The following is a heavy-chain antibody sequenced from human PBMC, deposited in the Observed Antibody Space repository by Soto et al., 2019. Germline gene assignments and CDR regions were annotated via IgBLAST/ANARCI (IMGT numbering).Heavy chain of an antibody. CDR2: ISYDGSNK. Sequence: QVQLVESGGGVVQPGRSLRLSCAASGFTFSSYGMHWVRQAPGKGLEWVAVISYDGSNKYYADSVKGRFTISRDKSKNTLYLQMNSLGAEDTAVYYCAKDVLRFLEWLAFYGMDVWGQGTTVTVSS. D-gene: IGHD3-3*01. CDR3: AKDVLRFLEWLAFYGMDV. CDR1: GFTFSSYG. J-gene: IGHJ6*02. V-gene: IGHV3-30*18.